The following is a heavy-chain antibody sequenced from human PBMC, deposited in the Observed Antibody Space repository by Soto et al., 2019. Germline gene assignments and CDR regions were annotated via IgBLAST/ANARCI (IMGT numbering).Heavy chain of an antibody. V-gene: IGHV1-69*12. Sequence: QVQLVQSGAEVKKPGSSVKVSCKASGGTFSSYAISWVRQAPGQGLEWMGGIIPIFGTANYAQKFQGRVTITADESTSTAYMELSSLRSEDTAVYYCAREAYSSGWYGGHRHGMDVWGQGTTVTVSS. D-gene: IGHD6-19*01. CDR2: IIPIFGTA. J-gene: IGHJ6*02. CDR3: AREAYSSGWYGGHRHGMDV. CDR1: GGTFSSYA.